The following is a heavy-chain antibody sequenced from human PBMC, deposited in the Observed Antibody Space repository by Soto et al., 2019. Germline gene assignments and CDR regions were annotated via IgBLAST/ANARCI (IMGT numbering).Heavy chain of an antibody. J-gene: IGHJ6*02. V-gene: IGHV3-33*01. CDR3: AREGDSSGWKDYYYYGMDV. D-gene: IGHD6-19*01. CDR2: IWYDGSNK. CDR1: GFTFSSYG. Sequence: PGGSLRLSCAASGFTFSSYGMHWVRQAPGKGLEWVAVIWYDGSNKYYADSVKGRFTISRDNSKNTLYLQMNSLRAEDTAVYYCAREGDSSGWKDYYYYGMDVWGQGPTVTVSS.